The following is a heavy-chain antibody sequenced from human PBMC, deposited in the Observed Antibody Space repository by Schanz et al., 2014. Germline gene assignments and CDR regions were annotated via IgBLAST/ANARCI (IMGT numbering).Heavy chain of an antibody. V-gene: IGHV1-18*01. CDR3: AREDYLDSSGYSCGS. J-gene: IGHJ5*02. CDR1: GYTLTNFD. Sequence: QVQLVQSGAEVKKPGASVKVSCKASGYTLTNFDINWVQQAPGQGLEWMGWISAYNGNTNYAQKLQGRVPMTTDASTSTAYMELRSLRSDDTAVYYCAREDYLDSSGYSCGSWGQGTLVTVSS. D-gene: IGHD3-22*01. CDR2: ISAYNGNT.